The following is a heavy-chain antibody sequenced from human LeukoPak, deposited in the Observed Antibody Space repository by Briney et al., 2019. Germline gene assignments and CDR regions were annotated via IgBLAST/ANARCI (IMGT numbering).Heavy chain of an antibody. CDR1: GGSISSSSYY. CDR3: ARDSPGRGSDY. V-gene: IGHV4-39*07. CDR2: IYYSGST. D-gene: IGHD3-10*01. J-gene: IGHJ4*02. Sequence: SETLSLTCTVSGGSISSSSYYWGWIRQPPGKGLEWIGSIYYSGSTYYNPSLKSRVTISVDTSKNQFSLKLSSVTAADTAVYYCARDSPGRGSDYWGQGTLVTVSS.